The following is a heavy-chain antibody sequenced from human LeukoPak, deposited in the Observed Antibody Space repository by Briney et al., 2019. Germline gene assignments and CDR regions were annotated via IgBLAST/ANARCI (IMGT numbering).Heavy chain of an antibody. Sequence: GGSLRLSCVASGFTFSSYTMNWVRQAPGKGLEWVSSIIRGSGYIYYADSVKGRFTISRDNPKNSLYLQMNSLRAEDTAVYYCARGDYGDDHAFDIWGQGTMVTVSS. CDR3: ARGDYGDDHAFDI. D-gene: IGHD4-17*01. V-gene: IGHV3-21*01. CDR2: IIRGSGYI. CDR1: GFTFSSYT. J-gene: IGHJ3*02.